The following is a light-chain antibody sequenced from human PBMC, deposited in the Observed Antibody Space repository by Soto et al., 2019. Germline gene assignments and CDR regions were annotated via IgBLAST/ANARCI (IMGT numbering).Light chain of an antibody. V-gene: IGLV2-14*01. J-gene: IGLJ1*01. Sequence: QSALTQPASVSGSPGQSITISCTGTSSDVGGYKYVSWYQQHPGKAPKLMIYEVINRPSGVSNRFSGSKSDNTASLTISGLQAEDEADYYCSSYTSSSTLLFGTGTKLTVL. CDR1: SSDVGGYKY. CDR3: SSYTSSSTLL. CDR2: EVI.